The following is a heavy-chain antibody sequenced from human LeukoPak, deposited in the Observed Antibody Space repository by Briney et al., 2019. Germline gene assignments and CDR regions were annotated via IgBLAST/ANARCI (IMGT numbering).Heavy chain of an antibody. CDR1: GSTFSSYW. CDR2: IKQDGSEK. V-gene: IGHV3-7*01. CDR3: ARDKAGTLAFDI. Sequence: GGSLRLSCAASGSTFSSYWMSWVRRAPGKGLEWVANIKQDGSEKYYVDSVKGRFTISRDNAKNSLYLQVNSLRAEDTAVYYCARDKAGTLAFDIWGQGTMVTVSS. J-gene: IGHJ3*02.